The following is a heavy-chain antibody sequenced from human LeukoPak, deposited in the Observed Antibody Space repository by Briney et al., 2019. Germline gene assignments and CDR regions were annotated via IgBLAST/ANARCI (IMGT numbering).Heavy chain of an antibody. CDR1: GYTFTGYG. J-gene: IGHJ4*02. Sequence: ASVKVSCKASGYTFTGYGISWVRQAPGQGLEWMGWISAYNGNTNYAQKLQGRVTMTTDTSTSTAYMELRSLRSDDTAVYYCARFRGPPWIASSFDRPDYYFDYWGQGTLVTVSS. D-gene: IGHD2-21*01. V-gene: IGHV1-18*01. CDR3: ARFRGPPWIASSFDRPDYYFDY. CDR2: ISAYNGNT.